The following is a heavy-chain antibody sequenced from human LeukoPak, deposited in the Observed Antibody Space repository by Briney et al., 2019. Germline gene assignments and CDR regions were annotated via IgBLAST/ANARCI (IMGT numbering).Heavy chain of an antibody. CDR2: ISSSGSTI. V-gene: IGHV3-11*01. CDR1: GFTFSDYY. J-gene: IGHJ4*02. Sequence: KAGGSLRLSCAASGFTFSDYYMSWIRQAPGKGLEWVSYISSSGSTIYYADSVKGRFTISRDNAKNSLYLQMNSLRAEDTAVYYCASHNPRYFDWLFRYWGQGTLVTVSS. CDR3: ASHNPRYFDWLFRY. D-gene: IGHD3-9*01.